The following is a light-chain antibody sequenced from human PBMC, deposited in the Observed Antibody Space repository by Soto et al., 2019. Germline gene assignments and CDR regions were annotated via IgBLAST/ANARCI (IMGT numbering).Light chain of an antibody. CDR2: LAS. V-gene: IGKV2-28*01. Sequence: DIVMTQSPLSLPVTPGEPASISCRSSQSLLHSSGYTYLHWYLQKPGQSPQLLIYLASNRASGVPERFSGSGSGTDFTLEISRVEADDVGIYYCVQAEQSVTFGPGTRVEIK. J-gene: IGKJ3*01. CDR1: QSLLHSSGYTY. CDR3: VQAEQSVT.